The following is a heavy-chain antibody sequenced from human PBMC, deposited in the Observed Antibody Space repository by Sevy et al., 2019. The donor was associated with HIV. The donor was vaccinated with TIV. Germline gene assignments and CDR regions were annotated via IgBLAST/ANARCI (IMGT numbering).Heavy chain of an antibody. CDR2: INHSGST. V-gene: IGHV4-34*01. Sequence: SETLSLTCAVYVGSFSGYYLSWIRQPPGKGLEWIGEINHSGSTNYNPSLKSRVTISVDTSKNQFSLKLSSVTAADTAGYYCARGGVEAAAGMTFDYWGQGTLVTVSS. J-gene: IGHJ4*02. D-gene: IGHD6-13*01. CDR3: ARGGVEAAAGMTFDY. CDR1: VGSFSGYY.